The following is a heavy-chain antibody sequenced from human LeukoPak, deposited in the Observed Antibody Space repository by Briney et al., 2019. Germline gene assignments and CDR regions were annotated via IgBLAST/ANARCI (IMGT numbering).Heavy chain of an antibody. CDR3: ARGRYYGSGSYRFVMGY. CDR2: IIPIFGTA. D-gene: IGHD3-10*01. Sequence: SVKVSSKASVGTFSSYAISWVRQAPGQGLEWMGGIIPIFGTANYAQTFQGRVTITADESTSTPYMELSRLRSEATDVYDYARGRYYGSGSYRFVMGYWGQGTLVTVSS. CDR1: VGTFSSYA. J-gene: IGHJ4*02. V-gene: IGHV1-69*13.